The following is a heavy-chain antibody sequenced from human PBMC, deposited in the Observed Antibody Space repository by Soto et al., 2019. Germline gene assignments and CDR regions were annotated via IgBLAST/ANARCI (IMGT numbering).Heavy chain of an antibody. CDR1: GFSLSDYY. D-gene: IGHD3-22*01. J-gene: IGHJ4*02. CDR3: ASVRGASTGSYYFEY. V-gene: IGHV3-11*01. CDR2: ISRSGSTT. Sequence: GVSLRLSCAASGFSLSDYYMSWVRQAPGAGLEWVSYISRSGSTTHYAGSVKGRFTISKDNAKNSVYLQMNSLRAEDTAVYSCASVRGASTGSYYFEYWGQGTLVTVSS.